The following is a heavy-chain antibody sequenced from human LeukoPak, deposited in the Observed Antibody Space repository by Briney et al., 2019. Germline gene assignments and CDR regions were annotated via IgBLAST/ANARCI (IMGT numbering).Heavy chain of an antibody. CDR1: GFTFDDYG. Sequence: PGGSLRLSCAASGFTFDDYGMSWVRQAPGKGLEWVSGINWNGGSTGYADSVKGRFTISRDNAKNSLYLQMNSLRAEDTALYYCARDSGGNFHWYFDLWGRGTLVTVSS. CDR2: INWNGGST. J-gene: IGHJ2*01. V-gene: IGHV3-20*04. D-gene: IGHD4-23*01. CDR3: ARDSGGNFHWYFDL.